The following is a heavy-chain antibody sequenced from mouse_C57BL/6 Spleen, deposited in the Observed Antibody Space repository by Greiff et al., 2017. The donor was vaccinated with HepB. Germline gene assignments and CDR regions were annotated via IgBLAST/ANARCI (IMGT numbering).Heavy chain of an antibody. CDR3: ARCVNWDPFAY. CDR2: IHPNSGST. CDR1: GYTFTSYW. D-gene: IGHD4-1*01. V-gene: IGHV1-64*01. Sequence: QVQLQQSGAELVKPGASVKLSCKASGYTFTSYWMHWVKQRPGQGLEWIGMIHPNSGSTNYNEKFKSKATLTVDKSSSTAYIQLSSLTSEDSAVYYCARCVNWDPFAYWGQGTLVTVSA. J-gene: IGHJ3*01.